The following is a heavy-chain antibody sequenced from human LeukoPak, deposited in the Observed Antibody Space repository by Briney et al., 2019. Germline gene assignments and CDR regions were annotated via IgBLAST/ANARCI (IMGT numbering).Heavy chain of an antibody. Sequence: GGSLRLSCAASGFTFSDYYMSWIRQAPGKGLEWVSYISSSGSTIYYADSVKGRCTISRDNAKNSLYLQMNSLRAEDTAVYYCARVGSSSWYWGYVDYWGQGTLVTVSS. CDR2: ISSSGSTI. CDR1: GFTFSDYY. D-gene: IGHD6-13*01. CDR3: ARVGSSSWYWGYVDY. J-gene: IGHJ4*02. V-gene: IGHV3-11*04.